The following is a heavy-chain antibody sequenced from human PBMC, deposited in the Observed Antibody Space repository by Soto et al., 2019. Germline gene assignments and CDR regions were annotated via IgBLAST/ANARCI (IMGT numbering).Heavy chain of an antibody. CDR2: ISPHNDRT. V-gene: IGHV1-18*01. J-gene: IGHJ3*02. CDR3: ARDLYYSSGRYFDHDAFDI. Sequence: QVQLVQSGADVKKPGASVKVSCKASGYNFTSYGISWVRQAPGQGLEWMGWISPHNDRTKYARRFQDRVTMTTETPTSTVYMELGILRSDDTAVYYSARDLYYSSGRYFDHDAFDIWGQGTVVTVSS. CDR1: GYNFTSYG. D-gene: IGHD6-19*01.